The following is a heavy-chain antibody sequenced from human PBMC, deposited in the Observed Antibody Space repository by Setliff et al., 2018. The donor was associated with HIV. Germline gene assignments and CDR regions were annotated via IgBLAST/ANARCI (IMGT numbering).Heavy chain of an antibody. V-gene: IGHV4-61*02. CDR3: ARGLRGVIKGRYYYMDV. CDR1: GGSISSSSYY. Sequence: PSETLSLTCTVSGGSISSSSYYWGWIRQPPGKGLEWIGRIYTSGSTNYNPSLKSRVTISVDTSKNQFSLKVNSMTAADTAVYYCARGLRGVIKGRYYYMDVWGKGTTVTVSS. D-gene: IGHD3-10*01. J-gene: IGHJ6*03. CDR2: IYTSGST.